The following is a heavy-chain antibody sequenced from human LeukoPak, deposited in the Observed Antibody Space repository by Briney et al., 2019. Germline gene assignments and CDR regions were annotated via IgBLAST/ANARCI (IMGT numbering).Heavy chain of an antibody. J-gene: IGHJ4*02. D-gene: IGHD4-11*01. CDR2: IYYSGST. Sequence: SETLSLTCTVSGGSISGYYWTWIRQPPGKGLEWIAYIYYSGSTNYNPSLKSRVTISVDTSKNQFSLRLSSVTAADTAVYYCARLRGNYFPDYWGQGTLVTVSS. V-gene: IGHV4-59*01. CDR1: GGSISGYY. CDR3: ARLRGNYFPDY.